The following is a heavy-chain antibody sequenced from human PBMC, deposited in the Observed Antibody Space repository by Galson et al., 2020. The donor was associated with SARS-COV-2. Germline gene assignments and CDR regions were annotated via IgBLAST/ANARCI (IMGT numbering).Heavy chain of an antibody. CDR1: GGSIRSGYFS. J-gene: IGHJ4*02. CDR3: ARGGYDYFDY. CDR2: MFYSGSR. Sequence: SETLSLTCTVSGGSIRSGYFSWSWIRQTPGKGLEWLGYMFYSGSRYHNPSLKSRVTISLDTSENQFSLKLSSVTAADTAVYYCARGGYDYFDYWGQGILVTVSS. D-gene: IGHD3-3*01. V-gene: IGHV4-30-4*01.